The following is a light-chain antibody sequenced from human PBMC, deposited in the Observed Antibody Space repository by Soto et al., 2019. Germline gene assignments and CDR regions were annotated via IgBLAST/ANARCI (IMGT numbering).Light chain of an antibody. CDR2: GIS. CDR1: QGISDR. J-gene: IGKJ1*01. Sequence: DIQMTQSPSAMSASLGDRVTITCRASQGISDRLAWLQQKPGKVPERLIYGISGLQSGVPSRFSGSGFGTEFTLTISSLQPEDFATYYCLQYSTFPWTIGQGTKVEIK. CDR3: LQYSTFPWT. V-gene: IGKV1-17*03.